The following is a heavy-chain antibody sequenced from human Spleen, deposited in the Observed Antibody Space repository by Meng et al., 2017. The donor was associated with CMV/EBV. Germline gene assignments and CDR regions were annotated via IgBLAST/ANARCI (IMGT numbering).Heavy chain of an antibody. J-gene: IGHJ4*02. CDR1: GYTFTSYY. CDR3: ARETAVSWDY. Sequence: ASVKVSCKASGYTFTSYYLHWVRQAPGQGLEWMGWISPNSGGTNYAQKFQGRVTMTRDTSISTAYMELSRLRSDDTAVYYCARETAVSWDYWGQGTLVTVSS. V-gene: IGHV1-2*02. D-gene: IGHD6-13*01. CDR2: ISPNSGGT.